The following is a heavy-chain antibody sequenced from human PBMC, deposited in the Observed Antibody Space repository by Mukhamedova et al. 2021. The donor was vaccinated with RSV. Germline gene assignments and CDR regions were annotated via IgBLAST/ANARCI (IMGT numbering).Heavy chain of an antibody. V-gene: IGHV3-30*14. J-gene: IGHJ4*02. CDR3: ARGMGSSWYNPKDF. Sequence: TISRDNSKNTLYLQMNSLRAEDTAVYYCARGMGSSWYNPKDFWGQGTLVTVSP. D-gene: IGHD6-13*01.